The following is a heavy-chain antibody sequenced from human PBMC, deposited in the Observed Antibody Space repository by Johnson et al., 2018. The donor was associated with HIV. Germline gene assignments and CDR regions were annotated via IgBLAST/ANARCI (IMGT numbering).Heavy chain of an antibody. Sequence: VQLVVSGGGVVQPGRSLRLSCAASGFTFSSYWMHWVRQAPGKGLVWVSRINSDGSGTSHADSVKGRFTISRDNARNTLYLQMNSLRAEDTAVYYCAKVNDYVWGSYHIVRAFDIWGQGTMVSVSS. V-gene: IGHV3-74*02. J-gene: IGHJ3*02. CDR3: AKVNDYVWGSYHIVRAFDI. CDR1: GFTFSSYW. CDR2: INSDGSGT. D-gene: IGHD3-16*02.